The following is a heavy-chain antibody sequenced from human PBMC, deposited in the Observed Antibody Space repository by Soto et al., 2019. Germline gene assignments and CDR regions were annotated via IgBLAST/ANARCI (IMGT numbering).Heavy chain of an antibody. Sequence: SETLSLTCTVSGGSISSSSYYWGWIRQPPGKGLEWIGYIYDSGSTYYNSSLKSRVTMSVDTSKNQFSLKLSSVTAADTAVYYCASSGYYYGFDVWGQGTTVTVSS. CDR2: IYDSGST. CDR1: GGSISSSSYY. CDR3: ASSGYYYGFDV. V-gene: IGHV4-61*05. J-gene: IGHJ6*02.